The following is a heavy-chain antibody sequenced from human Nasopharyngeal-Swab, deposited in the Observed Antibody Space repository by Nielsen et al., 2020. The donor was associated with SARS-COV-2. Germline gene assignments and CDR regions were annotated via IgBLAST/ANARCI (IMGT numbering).Heavy chain of an antibody. J-gene: IGHJ4*02. CDR3: AARSAGVAVAGVSFDY. V-gene: IGHV1-69*13. Sequence: SVKVSCKASGGTFSSYAISWVRQAPGQGLEWMGGIIPIFGTANYAQKFQGRVTITADESTSTAYMELSSLRSEDTAVYYCAARSAGVAVAGVSFDYWAREPWSPSPQ. CDR1: GGTFSSYA. CDR2: IIPIFGTA. D-gene: IGHD6-13*01.